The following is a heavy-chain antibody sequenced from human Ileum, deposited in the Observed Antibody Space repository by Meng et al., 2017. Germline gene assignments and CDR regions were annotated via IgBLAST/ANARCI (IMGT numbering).Heavy chain of an antibody. CDR2: MYYSGST. CDR1: AVFSSSNKYY. V-gene: IGHV4-39*07. J-gene: IGHJ4*02. CDR3: GRAPDY. Sequence: GILQPAASCALTCSVSAVFSSSNKYYWGWILQPTGKGLEWIGSMYYSGSTYYNPSLKNRVTISRDLSKNQLYLNLYFVTAADTAVYYCGRAPDYWGQGTLVTVSS.